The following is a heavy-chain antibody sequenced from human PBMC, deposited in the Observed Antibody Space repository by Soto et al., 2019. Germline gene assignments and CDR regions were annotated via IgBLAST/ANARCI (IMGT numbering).Heavy chain of an antibody. Sequence: ESGPTLVNPTQTLTLTCTLSGLSLSTTGVGVGWIRQPPGKALEWLAVIYWDDDKRYSPSVKNRVTTTKDTSKNQVVLTVSNMDPVDTATYYCAHLTTNSNSMDVWGQGTTVTVS. J-gene: IGHJ6*02. CDR2: IYWDDDK. CDR1: GLSLSTTGVG. CDR3: AHLTTNSNSMDV. V-gene: IGHV2-5*02. D-gene: IGHD4-17*01.